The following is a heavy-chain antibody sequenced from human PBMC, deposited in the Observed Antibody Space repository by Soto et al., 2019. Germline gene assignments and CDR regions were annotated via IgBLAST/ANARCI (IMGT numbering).Heavy chain of an antibody. D-gene: IGHD3-10*01. CDR3: ANVAEYYYGSGTYMGLYYFDY. V-gene: IGHV3-23*01. CDR2: ISGSGGST. J-gene: IGHJ4*02. Sequence: GGSLRLSCAASGFTFSSYAMSWVRQAPGKGLEWVSAISGSGGSTYYADSVKGRSTISRDNSKKTLYLQMNSLRAEDTAVYYCANVAEYYYGSGTYMGLYYFDYWGQGTLVTVSS. CDR1: GFTFSSYA.